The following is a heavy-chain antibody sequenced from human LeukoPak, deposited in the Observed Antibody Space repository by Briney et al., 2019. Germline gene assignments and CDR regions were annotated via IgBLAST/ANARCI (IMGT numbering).Heavy chain of an antibody. CDR3: ARSGAGGYCSSTTCYSGGFLDY. CDR2: ISAYNANT. J-gene: IGHJ4*02. D-gene: IGHD2-2*01. V-gene: IGHV1-18*01. CDR1: GYTFTSYG. Sequence: GASVTVSCKASGYTFTSYGITWVRQAPGQGLEWMGWISAYNANTNYAEKLQGRVTMTTDTSTSTAYMELRNLRFDDTAVYYCARSGAGGYCSSTTCYSGGFLDYWGQGTLVTVSS.